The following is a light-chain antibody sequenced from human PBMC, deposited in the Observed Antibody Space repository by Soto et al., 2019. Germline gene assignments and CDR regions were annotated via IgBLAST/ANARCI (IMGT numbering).Light chain of an antibody. CDR1: SGDAGAYDF. Sequence: QSVLTRPAAGSGSPGQSITISCTGTSGDAGAYDFVSWYQHHPGKAPRLVIYDVSRRPAGASDRFSGSKSGSTASLTISSLQAEDEADYYCVSFTVHYSYVFGTGTKVTVL. CDR3: VSFTVHYSYV. J-gene: IGLJ1*01. CDR2: DVS. V-gene: IGLV2-14*01.